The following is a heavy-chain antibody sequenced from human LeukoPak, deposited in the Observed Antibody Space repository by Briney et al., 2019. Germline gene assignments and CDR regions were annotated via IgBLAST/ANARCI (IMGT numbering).Heavy chain of an antibody. V-gene: IGHV3-23*01. D-gene: IGHD3-22*01. CDR2: ISGSGGST. CDR3: AKAAIYDSSGSDDY. Sequence: PGGSLRLSCAASGFTFSSYAMSWVRQAPGKGLGWVSAISGSGGSTYYADSVKGRFTISRDNSKNTLYLQMNSLRAEDTAVYYCAKAAIYDSSGSDDYWGQGTLVTVSS. J-gene: IGHJ4*02. CDR1: GFTFSSYA.